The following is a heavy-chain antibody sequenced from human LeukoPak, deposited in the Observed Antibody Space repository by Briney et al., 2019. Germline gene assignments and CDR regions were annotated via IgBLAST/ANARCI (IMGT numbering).Heavy chain of an antibody. D-gene: IGHD4-17*01. CDR3: ARGSWYVYGDYPYYFDY. Sequence: TGGSLRLSCAASGFTFSSNWMHWVRQAPGKGLVWISRINGDGRIIEHAESVKGRFTISRNNADNTLHLQMNSLRAEDTAVYYCARGSWYVYGDYPYYFDYWGQGTLVTVSS. CDR1: GFTFSSNW. J-gene: IGHJ4*02. V-gene: IGHV3-74*03. CDR2: INGDGRII.